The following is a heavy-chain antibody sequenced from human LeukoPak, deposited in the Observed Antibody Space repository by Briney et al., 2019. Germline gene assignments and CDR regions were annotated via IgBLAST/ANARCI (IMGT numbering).Heavy chain of an antibody. D-gene: IGHD3-22*01. J-gene: IGHJ4*02. CDR1: GFTFSSYS. Sequence: PGGSLRLSCAASGFTFSSYSMNWVRQAPGKGLEWVSYISSSSSTIYYAESVKGRFTISRDNAKNSLYLQMNSLRAEDTAVYYCARDQPYYDSSGWNYWGQGTLVTVSS. V-gene: IGHV3-48*01. CDR2: ISSSSSTI. CDR3: ARDQPYYDSSGWNY.